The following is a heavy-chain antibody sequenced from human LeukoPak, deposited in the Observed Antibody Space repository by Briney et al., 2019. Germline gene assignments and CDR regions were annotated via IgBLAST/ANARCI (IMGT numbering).Heavy chain of an antibody. V-gene: IGHV3-9*01. CDR3: AKGYSYGYQTYYFDY. CDR2: ISWNSGSI. Sequence: PGGSLRLSCAASGFTFDDYAMHWVRQAPGKGLEWVSGISWNSGSIGYADSVKGRFTISRDNAKNSLYLQMNSLRAEDTALYYCAKGYSYGYQTYYFDYWGQGTLVTVSS. J-gene: IGHJ4*02. D-gene: IGHD5-18*01. CDR1: GFTFDDYA.